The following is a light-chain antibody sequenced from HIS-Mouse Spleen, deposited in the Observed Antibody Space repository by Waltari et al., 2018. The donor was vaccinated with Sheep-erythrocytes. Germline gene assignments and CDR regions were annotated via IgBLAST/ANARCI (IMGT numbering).Light chain of an antibody. CDR2: DAY. CDR1: QSVSSS. CDR3: QQRSNWYT. Sequence: EIVLTQSPATLSLSPGERATLSCRASQSVSSSLAWYQQKPGQAPRLLIYDAYNRATGIPARFSGSGSGTDFTLTISSLEPEDFAVYYCQQRSNWYTFGQGTKLEIK. J-gene: IGKJ2*01. V-gene: IGKV3-11*01.